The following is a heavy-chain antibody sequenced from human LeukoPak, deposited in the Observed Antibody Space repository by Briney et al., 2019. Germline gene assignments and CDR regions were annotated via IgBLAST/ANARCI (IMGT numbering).Heavy chain of an antibody. Sequence: GSLRLSCAASGFHFSSYRMIWVRQPPGKGLEWIGEIFHSGGTNYNPSLKNRVTISIDKSKNQFSLKLSSVTAADTAVYYCATVEMVRGIISWFDYWGQGTLVTVSS. V-gene: IGHV4-4*02. J-gene: IGHJ4*02. CDR1: GFHFSSYR. CDR3: ATVEMVRGIISWFDY. CDR2: IFHSGGT. D-gene: IGHD3-10*01.